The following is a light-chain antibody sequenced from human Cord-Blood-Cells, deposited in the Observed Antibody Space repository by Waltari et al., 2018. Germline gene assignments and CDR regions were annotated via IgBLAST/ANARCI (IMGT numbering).Light chain of an antibody. CDR2: DVS. J-gene: IGLJ1*01. CDR3: CSYAGSYTYG. V-gene: IGLV2-11*01. Sequence: QSALTQPRSVSGSPGQSVTISCTGTSSDVGGYNYVSWYQQHPGKAPKLMIYDVSKRPSGAPDRFSVSKSGNAASLTIFGLQAEDEADYYCCSYAGSYTYGFGTGTKVTVL. CDR1: SSDVGGYNY.